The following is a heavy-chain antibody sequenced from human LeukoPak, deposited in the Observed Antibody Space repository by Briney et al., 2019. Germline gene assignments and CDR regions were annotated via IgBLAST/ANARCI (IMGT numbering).Heavy chain of an antibody. CDR1: GFTVSSNY. CDR3: ARGYTAMATGAIGY. V-gene: IGHV3-53*01. D-gene: IGHD5-18*01. Sequence: GGSLRLSCAASGFTVSSNYMSWVRRAPGRGLEWVSVIYSGGSTYYADSVKGRFTISRDNSKNTLYLQMNSLRAEDTAVYYCARGYTAMATGAIGYWGQGTLVTVSS. J-gene: IGHJ4*02. CDR2: IYSGGST.